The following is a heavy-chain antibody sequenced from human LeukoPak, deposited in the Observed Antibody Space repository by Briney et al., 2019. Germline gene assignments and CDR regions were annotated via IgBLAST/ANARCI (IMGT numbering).Heavy chain of an antibody. CDR3: ARDMRHYRNYDSSGYYYNFEY. V-gene: IGHV1-18*01. CDR1: GYIFTSYG. D-gene: IGHD3-22*01. J-gene: IGHJ4*02. CDR2: ISVNNGYT. Sequence: ASVKVSCTASGYIFTSYGISWVRQAPGQGLEWMGWISVNNGYTNYAQKFQGRVTMTTDTSTSTAYMDLRSLGSDDTAVYYCARDMRHYRNYDSSGYYYNFEYWGQGTLVTVSS.